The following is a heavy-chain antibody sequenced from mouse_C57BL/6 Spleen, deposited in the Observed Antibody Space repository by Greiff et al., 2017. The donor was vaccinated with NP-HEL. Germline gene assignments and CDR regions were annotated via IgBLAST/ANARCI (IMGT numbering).Heavy chain of an antibody. D-gene: IGHD4-1*01. Sequence: VQLQQSGTELVKPGASVKLSCKASGYTFTSYWMHWVKQRPGQGLEWIGNINPSNGGTNYNEKFKSKATLTVDKSSSTAYMKISSLTSEDSAVYYCARPLTGTWYFDVWGTGTTVTVSS. CDR1: GYTFTSYW. CDR3: ARPLTGTWYFDV. CDR2: INPSNGGT. V-gene: IGHV1-53*01. J-gene: IGHJ1*03.